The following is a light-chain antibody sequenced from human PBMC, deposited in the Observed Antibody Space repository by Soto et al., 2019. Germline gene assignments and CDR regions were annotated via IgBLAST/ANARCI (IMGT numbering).Light chain of an antibody. CDR3: SSYTSSSTYV. J-gene: IGLJ1*01. CDR2: DVS. CDR1: SSDVGGYKY. V-gene: IGLV2-14*01. Sequence: QSVLTQPAPVSGSPGQSITISCTGTSSDVGGYKYVSWYQQHPGKAPKLMIYDVSNRPSGVSDRFSGSKSGNTASLTISGLQAEDESDYYCSSYTSSSTYVFGTGTKVTVL.